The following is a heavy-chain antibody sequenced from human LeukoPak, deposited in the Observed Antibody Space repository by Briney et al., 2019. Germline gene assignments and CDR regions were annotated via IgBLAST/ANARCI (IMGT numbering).Heavy chain of an antibody. CDR2: MSSSSSYI. CDR1: GFTFSSYS. V-gene: IGHV3-21*01. CDR3: AGSCPNIQYSKGMDV. D-gene: IGHD6-6*01. J-gene: IGHJ6*01. Sequence: GGSLRLSCAASGFTFSSYSMNWVRQAPGKGLEWVSSMSSSSSYIDYAYSVKGRFTISRNTAKTSMYLQMNSLRPEDTALYYCAGSCPNIQYSKGMDVWGQGTTVTVSS.